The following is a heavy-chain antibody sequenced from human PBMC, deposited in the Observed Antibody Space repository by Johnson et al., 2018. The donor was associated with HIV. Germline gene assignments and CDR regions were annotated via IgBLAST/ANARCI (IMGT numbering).Heavy chain of an antibody. CDR2: IRSKANSYAT. D-gene: IGHD1-7*01. J-gene: IGHJ3*02. CDR3: STDAFARTGTAGAFDI. V-gene: IGHV3-15*01. Sequence: VQLVESGGGLVKPGGSLRLSCAASGFTFSNAWMSWVRQAPGKGLEWVGRIRSKANSYATAYAASVNGRFTISRDDSKNTAYLQMNSLKTEDTAVYYCSTDAFARTGTAGAFDIWGQGTRVTVSS. CDR1: GFTFSNAW.